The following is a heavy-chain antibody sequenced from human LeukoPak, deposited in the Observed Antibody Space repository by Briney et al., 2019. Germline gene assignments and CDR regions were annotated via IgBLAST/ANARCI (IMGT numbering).Heavy chain of an antibody. CDR1: GYPFTSYD. D-gene: IGHD4/OR15-4a*01. Sequence: ASVKVSCKASGYPFTSYDLNWVRQAPGQRLEWMGCMNVKSGTADYAPKFQGRVTMTRNTSISTAYMELSSLRPEDTAVYYCARLPGYFGASWGQETLVTVSS. CDR3: ARLPGYFGAS. J-gene: IGHJ5*02. CDR2: MNVKSGTA. V-gene: IGHV1-8*01.